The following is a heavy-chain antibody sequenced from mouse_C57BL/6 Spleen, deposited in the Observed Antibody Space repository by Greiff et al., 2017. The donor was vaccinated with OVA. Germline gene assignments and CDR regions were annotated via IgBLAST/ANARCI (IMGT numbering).Heavy chain of an antibody. CDR2: IYPGSGST. J-gene: IGHJ2*01. D-gene: IGHD1-1*01. V-gene: IGHV1-55*01. CDR3: ARYNSSYDY. Sequence: VQLQQPGAELVKPGASGKMSCKASGDTGTSYWRRWVKQRPGQGLEWIGDIYPGSGSTNYNEKFKSKATLTVDTSSSTAYMQLSSLTSEDSAVYYCARYNSSYDYWGQGTTLTVSS. CDR1: GDTGTSYW.